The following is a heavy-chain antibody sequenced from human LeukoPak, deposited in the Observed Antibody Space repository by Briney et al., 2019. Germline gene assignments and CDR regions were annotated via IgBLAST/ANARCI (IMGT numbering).Heavy chain of an antibody. Sequence: GGSLRLSCAASGFTFSSYGMTWVRQAPGKGLEWVSGINWNGGSTGYADSVEGRFTISRDNAKNSLYLQMNSLRAEDTAVYYCARDDGYNRNFDYWGQGTLVTVSS. V-gene: IGHV3-20*04. CDR3: ARDDGYNRNFDY. D-gene: IGHD5-24*01. CDR2: INWNGGST. J-gene: IGHJ4*02. CDR1: GFTFSSYG.